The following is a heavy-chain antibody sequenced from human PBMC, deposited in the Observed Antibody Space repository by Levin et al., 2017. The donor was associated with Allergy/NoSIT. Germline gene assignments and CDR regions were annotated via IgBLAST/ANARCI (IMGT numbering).Heavy chain of an antibody. CDR3: ARATNRYYGRGFDY. Sequence: SGPTLVKPTQTLTLTCTFSGFSLTTSGMCVSWIRQPPGNALEWLARIDWDDDKYYSTSLKTRLTISRDTSKNQVVLTMTSMDPVDTATYYCARATNRYYGRGFDYWGQGTPVTVSS. CDR2: IDWDDDK. J-gene: IGHJ4*02. D-gene: IGHD3-10*01. CDR1: GFSLTTSGMC. V-gene: IGHV2-70*11.